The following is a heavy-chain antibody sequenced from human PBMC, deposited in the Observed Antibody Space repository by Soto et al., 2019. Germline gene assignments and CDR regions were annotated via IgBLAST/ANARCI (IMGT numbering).Heavy chain of an antibody. CDR1: GFTFSSYW. CDR3: ARHQGSCSGCSCYSAFDT. J-gene: IGHJ3*02. V-gene: IGHV3-74*01. Sequence: GGSLRLSCAASGFTFSSYWMHWVRQAPGKGLVWVSRIKSDGSSTSYADSVKGRFTISRDNAKNTLYLQMNSLRAEDTAVYYCARHQGSCSGCSCYSAFDTWGQGTMVTVS. CDR2: IKSDGSST. D-gene: IGHD2-15*01.